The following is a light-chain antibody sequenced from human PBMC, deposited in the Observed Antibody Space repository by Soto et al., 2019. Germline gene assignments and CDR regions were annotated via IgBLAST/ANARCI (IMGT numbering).Light chain of an antibody. CDR2: DAS. CDR1: QSVSSY. CDR3: QHRSNWLIT. J-gene: IGKJ5*01. V-gene: IGKV3-11*01. Sequence: EIVLTQSPATLSLSPGERATLSCRASQSVSSYLAWYHQKPGQAPRLLIYDASNRSTGIPARFSGRGSGTDFTLTISSLEPEDFAVYCCQHRSNWLITFGQGTRLEIK.